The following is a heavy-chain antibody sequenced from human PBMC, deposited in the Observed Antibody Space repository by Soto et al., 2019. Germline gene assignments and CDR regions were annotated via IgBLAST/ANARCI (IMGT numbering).Heavy chain of an antibody. Sequence: EVQLLESGGGLVQPGGSLRLSCAASGFTFSSYAMSWVRQAPGKGLEWVSAISGSGGSTYYADSVKGRFTISRDNSKNTLYLQMNSLRAEDTAVYYCAKGGLIWFGELLSYYYYYMDVWGKGTTVTVSS. D-gene: IGHD3-10*01. CDR1: GFTFSSYA. CDR2: ISGSGGST. J-gene: IGHJ6*03. V-gene: IGHV3-23*01. CDR3: AKGGLIWFGELLSYYYYYMDV.